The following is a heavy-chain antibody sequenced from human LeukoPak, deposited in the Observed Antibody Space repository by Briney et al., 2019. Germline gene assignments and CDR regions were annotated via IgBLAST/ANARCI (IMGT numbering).Heavy chain of an antibody. CDR3: AKPPPSYYYDSSGYYDPFDY. Sequence: GGSLGLSCAASGFTFSSYAMSWVRQAPGKGLEWVSAISGSGGSTYYADSVKGRITISRDNSKNTLYLQMNSLRAEDTAVYYCAKPPPSYYYDSSGYYDPFDYWGQGTLVTVSS. V-gene: IGHV3-23*01. CDR1: GFTFSSYA. D-gene: IGHD3-22*01. CDR2: ISGSGGST. J-gene: IGHJ4*02.